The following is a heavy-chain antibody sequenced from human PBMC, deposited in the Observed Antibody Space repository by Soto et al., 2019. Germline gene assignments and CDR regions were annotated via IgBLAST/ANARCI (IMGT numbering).Heavy chain of an antibody. CDR3: ARWGSSDGYCHYVMDI. Sequence: AVKVSCKASGGTFSSYAISWVRHAPGQGLEWMGGIIPIFGTANYAQKFQGRVTITADKSTSTAYMELSSLRSEDTAVYYCARWGSSDGYCHYVMDIWSQRSWVTVSS. CDR2: IIPIFGTA. V-gene: IGHV1-69*06. CDR1: GGTFSSYA. J-gene: IGHJ6*02. D-gene: IGHD3-16*01.